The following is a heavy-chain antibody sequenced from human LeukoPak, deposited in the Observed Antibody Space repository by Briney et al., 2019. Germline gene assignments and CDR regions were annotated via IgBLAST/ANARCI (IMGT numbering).Heavy chain of an antibody. V-gene: IGHV4-59*01. CDR1: GGSISTYY. Sequence: SETLSLTCTVSGGSISTYYWSWIRQPPGKGLEWIGYISYSGNTNYNPSLKSRVTISVDTSKNQFSLRLSSVTAADTAVYYCSRDRNYYDSGSYWYAFDIWGQETMVTVSS. CDR2: ISYSGNT. D-gene: IGHD3-10*01. J-gene: IGHJ3*02. CDR3: SRDRNYYDSGSYWYAFDI.